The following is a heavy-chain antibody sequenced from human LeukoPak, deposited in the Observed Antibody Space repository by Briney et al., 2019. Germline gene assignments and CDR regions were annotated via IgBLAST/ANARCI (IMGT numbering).Heavy chain of an antibody. Sequence: SETLSLTCTVSGGSISSYYWSWIRQPPGKGLEWIGYIYYSGSTNYNPSLRSRVTISVDTSKNQFSLKLSSVTAADTAVYYCARGHGVTFFGVVTATFDPWGQGTLVTVSS. CDR1: GGSISSYY. CDR2: IYYSGST. CDR3: ARGHGVTFFGVVTATFDP. D-gene: IGHD3-3*01. J-gene: IGHJ5*02. V-gene: IGHV4-59*01.